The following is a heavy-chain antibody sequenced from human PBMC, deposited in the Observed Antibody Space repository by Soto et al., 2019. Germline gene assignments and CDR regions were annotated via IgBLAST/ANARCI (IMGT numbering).Heavy chain of an antibody. J-gene: IGHJ5*02. Sequence: SETLSLTCAAHNGSFTDYFWTWIRQSPGRWLEWIGEINHRGGATYNPSLRSRVTISIDTSKNHFSLSLRSLTAADTAVYYCVARGMTYDFLSGPHPFDPWGHGXLVTV. CDR1: NGSFTDYF. CDR2: INHRGGA. V-gene: IGHV4-34*01. D-gene: IGHD3-3*01. CDR3: VARGMTYDFLSGPHPFDP.